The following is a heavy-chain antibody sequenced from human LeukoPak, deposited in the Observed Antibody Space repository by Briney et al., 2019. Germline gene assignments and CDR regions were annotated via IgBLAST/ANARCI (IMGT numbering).Heavy chain of an antibody. CDR2: ISSSGSTI. Sequence: PGGSLRLSCVASGFTFSSYEMNWVRQAPGKGLEWVSYISSSGSTIYYADSVKGRFTISRDNAKNSLYLQMNSLRAEDTAVYYCARSPEGVLGARGYYFDYWGQGTLVTVSS. D-gene: IGHD1-26*01. J-gene: IGHJ4*02. CDR1: GFTFSSYE. CDR3: ARSPEGVLGARGYYFDY. V-gene: IGHV3-48*03.